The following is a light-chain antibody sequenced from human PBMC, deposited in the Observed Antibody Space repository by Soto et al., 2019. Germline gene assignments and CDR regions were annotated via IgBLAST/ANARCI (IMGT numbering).Light chain of an antibody. V-gene: IGKV1-39*01. J-gene: IGKJ1*01. CDR3: LQDFSYPRT. CDR2: AAS. Sequence: DIPMTQSPSSLSASVGESVTFTCRASQSISYSLNWFQQKPGKAPKVLIYAASSLPSGVPSRFSGSGSGTEFTLTISSLQPEDSATYYCLQDFSYPRTFGQGTKVEIK. CDR1: QSISYS.